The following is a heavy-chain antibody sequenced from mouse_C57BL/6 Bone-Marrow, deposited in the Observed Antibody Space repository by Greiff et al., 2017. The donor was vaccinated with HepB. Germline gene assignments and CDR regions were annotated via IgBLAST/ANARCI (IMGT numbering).Heavy chain of an antibody. Sequence: VQLQQSGPELVKPGASVKISCKASGYTFTDYYMNWVKQSHGKSLEWIGDINPNNGGTSYNQKFKGKATLTVDKSSSTAYMELRSLTSEDSAVYYCARLYYYGSSYEFDYWGQGTTLTVSS. CDR3: ARLYYYGSSYEFDY. V-gene: IGHV1-26*01. CDR2: INPNNGGT. CDR1: GYTFTDYY. D-gene: IGHD1-1*01. J-gene: IGHJ2*01.